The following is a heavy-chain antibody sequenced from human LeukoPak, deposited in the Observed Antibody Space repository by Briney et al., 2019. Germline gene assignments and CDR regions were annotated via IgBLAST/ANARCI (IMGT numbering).Heavy chain of an antibody. Sequence: SGTLSLTCDVSGGSITQTNYWTWVRPAPGKGLEWIGEVNLQGGTNYNPSLVRRVAISVDTSANHVSLQMTSVTAADTAVYYCAREGGSYRPLDYSGQGTLVTVSS. CDR3: AREGGSYRPLDY. D-gene: IGHD3-16*02. V-gene: IGHV4-4*02. J-gene: IGHJ4*02. CDR1: GGSITQTNY. CDR2: VNLQGGT.